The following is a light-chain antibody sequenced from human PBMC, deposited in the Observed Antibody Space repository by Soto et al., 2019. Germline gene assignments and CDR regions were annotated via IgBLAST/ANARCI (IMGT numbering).Light chain of an antibody. CDR2: GNN. J-gene: IGLJ3*02. Sequence: QSVLTQPPSVSGAPGQRVTISCTGSSSNIGAGSDVHWYQQLPGTAPKLLIYGNNNRPSGVPGRFSGSKSGTSASLAITGLQAEDEADYSCQSYDSSLTGSGVFGGGTKLTVL. CDR3: QSYDSSLTGSGV. CDR1: SSNIGAGSD. V-gene: IGLV1-40*01.